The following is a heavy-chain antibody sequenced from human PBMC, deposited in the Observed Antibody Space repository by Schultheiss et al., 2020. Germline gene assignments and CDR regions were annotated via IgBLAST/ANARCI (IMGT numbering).Heavy chain of an antibody. D-gene: IGHD3-10*01. CDR1: GYTFTGYY. Sequence: ASVKVSCKASGYTFTGYYMHWVRQAPGQGLEWMGRINPNSGGTNYAQKFQGRVTMTRDTSISTAYMELSRLRSDDTAVYYCARGRRLLWFGDSHYWGQGTLVNVSS. J-gene: IGHJ4*02. V-gene: IGHV1-2*06. CDR2: INPNSGGT. CDR3: ARGRRLLWFGDSHY.